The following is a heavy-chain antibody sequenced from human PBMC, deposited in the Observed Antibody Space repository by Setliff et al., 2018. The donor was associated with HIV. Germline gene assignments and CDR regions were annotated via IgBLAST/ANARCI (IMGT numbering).Heavy chain of an antibody. Sequence: SETLSLTCTVSGGSISSSNYYWGWIRQPPGKGLEWIGGIYYSGSTYYNPSLKSRVTISVDTSKNQFSLKLNSVTAADTAVYYCARHKSQPYYFDYWGQGTLVTVSS. CDR1: GGSISSSNYY. J-gene: IGHJ4*02. CDR2: IYYSGST. V-gene: IGHV4-39*01. CDR3: ARHKSQPYYFDY.